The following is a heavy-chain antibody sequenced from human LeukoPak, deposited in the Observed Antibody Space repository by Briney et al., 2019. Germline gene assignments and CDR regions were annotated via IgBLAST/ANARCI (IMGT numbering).Heavy chain of an antibody. D-gene: IGHD1-1*01. CDR2: INHSGST. V-gene: IGHV4-34*01. J-gene: IGHJ4*02. CDR3: AREVENVFDY. CDR1: GGSFSGYY. Sequence: PSETLSLTCAVYGGSFSGYYWSWIRQPPGKGLEWIGEINHSGSTNYNPSLKSRVTISVDTSKNQFSLKLSSVTAADTAVYYCAREVENVFDYWGQGTLVTVSS.